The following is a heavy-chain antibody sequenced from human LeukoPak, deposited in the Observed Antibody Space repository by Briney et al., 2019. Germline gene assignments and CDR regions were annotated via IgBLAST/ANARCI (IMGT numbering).Heavy chain of an antibody. J-gene: IGHJ4*02. V-gene: IGHV4-39*01. CDR1: GGSISSGTYY. Sequence: SETLSLSCTVSGGSISSGTYYWAWIRQPPGKGLEWIGSIYYSGSTHYNPSLKSRVTISVDTSKNQFSLKLSSVTAADTAVYYCARNITMVDSYSSDYWGQGTLVTVSS. CDR2: IYYSGST. CDR3: ARNITMVDSYSSDY. D-gene: IGHD3-10*01.